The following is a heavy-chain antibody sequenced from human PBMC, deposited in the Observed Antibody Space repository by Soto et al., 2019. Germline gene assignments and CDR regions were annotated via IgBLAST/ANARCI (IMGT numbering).Heavy chain of an antibody. CDR2: IYTSGST. D-gene: IGHD2-2*01. V-gene: IGHV4-59*10. J-gene: IGHJ5*02. Sequence: QVQLQQWGAGLLKPSETLSLTCAVYGGSFSGYYWSWIRQPAGKGLEWIGRIYTSGSTNYNPSLKSRVTMSVDTSKNQFSLKLSSVTAADTAVYYCARDLYRGRFDPWGQGTLVTVSS. CDR1: GGSFSGYY. CDR3: ARDLYRGRFDP.